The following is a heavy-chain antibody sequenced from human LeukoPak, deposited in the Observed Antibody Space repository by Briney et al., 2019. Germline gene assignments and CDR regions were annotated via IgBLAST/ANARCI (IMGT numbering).Heavy chain of an antibody. D-gene: IGHD4/OR15-4a*01. CDR1: GFTFSTYG. Sequence: PGGSLRLSCAASGFTFSTYGMSWVRQAPGKGLECVSAISGSGGSTNYADSVKGRFTISRDNSKNTLYLQMNSLRAEDTAVYYCAKDGRETMVPLKDYMDVWGKGTTVTVSS. J-gene: IGHJ6*03. CDR3: AKDGRETMVPLKDYMDV. CDR2: ISGSGGST. V-gene: IGHV3-23*01.